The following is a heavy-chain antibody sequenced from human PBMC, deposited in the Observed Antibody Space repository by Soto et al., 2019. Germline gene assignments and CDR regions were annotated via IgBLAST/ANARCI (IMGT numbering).Heavy chain of an antibody. Sequence: QVQLVQSGAEVKKPGASVKVSCKASGYTFTSYDINWVRQATGQGLEWMGWMNPNSGNTGYAQKFQGXETXTXNTSISTAYLELSSLRSEDTAVYYCARGPVRLPVDIWGQGTMVTVSS. CDR2: MNPNSGNT. J-gene: IGHJ3*02. CDR3: ARGPVRLPVDI. CDR1: GYTFTSYD. V-gene: IGHV1-8*01. D-gene: IGHD2-15*01.